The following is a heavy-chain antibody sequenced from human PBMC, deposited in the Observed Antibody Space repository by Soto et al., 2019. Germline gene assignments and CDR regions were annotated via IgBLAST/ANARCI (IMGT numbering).Heavy chain of an antibody. CDR3: AAGYSSSWHYYYMDV. CDR2: IVVGSGNT. V-gene: IGHV1-58*02. J-gene: IGHJ6*03. D-gene: IGHD6-13*01. CDR1: GYTITSYG. Sequence: SVKVSCKDSGYTITSYGISWVRQARGQRLEWIGWIVVGSGNTNYAQKFQERVTITRDMSTSTAYMELSSLRSEDTAVYYCAAGYSSSWHYYYMDVWGKGTTVTVSS.